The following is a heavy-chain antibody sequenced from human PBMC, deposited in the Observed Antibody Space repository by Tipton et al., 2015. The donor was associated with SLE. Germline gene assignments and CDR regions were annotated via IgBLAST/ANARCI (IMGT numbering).Heavy chain of an antibody. D-gene: IGHD1-26*01. CDR1: GGSISSGGYY. V-gene: IGHV4-31*03. J-gene: IGHJ2*01. Sequence: TLSLTCTVSGGSISSGGYYWSWIRQHPGKGLEWIGYMYHSGSTYYNPSLKSRVTISVDTSKNQFSLKLSSATAADTAVYYCAKADGVVGGQVPYWYFDLWGRGSLVSVSS. CDR2: MYHSGST. CDR3: AKADGVVGGQVPYWYFDL.